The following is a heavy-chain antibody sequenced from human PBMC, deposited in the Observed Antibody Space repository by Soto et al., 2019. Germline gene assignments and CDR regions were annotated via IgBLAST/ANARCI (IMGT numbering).Heavy chain of an antibody. D-gene: IGHD3-22*01. Sequence: GGSLRLSCAASGFTFSSYAMSWVRQAPGKGLEWVSAISGSGGSTYYADSVKGRFTISRDNSKNTLYLQMNSLRAEDTAVYYCATSDYYDSSGYYFDYWGQGTLVTVSS. CDR2: ISGSGGST. V-gene: IGHV3-23*01. CDR3: ATSDYYDSSGYYFDY. CDR1: GFTFSSYA. J-gene: IGHJ4*02.